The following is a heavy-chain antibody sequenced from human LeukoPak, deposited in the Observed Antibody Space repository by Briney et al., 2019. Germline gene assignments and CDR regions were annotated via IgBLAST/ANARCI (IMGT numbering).Heavy chain of an antibody. CDR3: ARGSYLWYFDY. CDR2: ISSSSSYI. V-gene: IGHV3-21*01. CDR1: GFTFSSYA. J-gene: IGHJ4*02. Sequence: GGSLRLSCVASGFTFSSYAMNWVRQAPGKGLEWVSSISSSSSYIYYADSVKGRFTISRDNAKNSLYLQMNSLRAEDTAVYYCARGSYLWYFDYWGQGTLVTVSS. D-gene: IGHD1-26*01.